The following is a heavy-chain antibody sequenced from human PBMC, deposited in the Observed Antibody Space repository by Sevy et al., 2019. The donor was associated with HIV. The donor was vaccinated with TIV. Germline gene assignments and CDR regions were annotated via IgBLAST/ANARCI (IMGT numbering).Heavy chain of an antibody. CDR2: ISYDGSNK. J-gene: IGHJ4*02. V-gene: IGHV3-30-3*01. D-gene: IGHD3-22*01. CDR1: GFTFSSYA. CDR3: ARVGSTMLVGVPIDY. Sequence: GGSLRLSCAASGFTFSSYAMHWVRQAPGKGLEGVAVISYDGSNKYYADSVKGRFTLSKDNSKNTLYLQMNSLRAEDTAVYYCARVGSTMLVGVPIDYWGQGTLVTVSS.